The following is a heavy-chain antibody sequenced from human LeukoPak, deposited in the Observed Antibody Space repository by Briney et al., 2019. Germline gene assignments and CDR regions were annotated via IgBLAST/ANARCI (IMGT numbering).Heavy chain of an antibody. Sequence: GGSLRLSCAASGFTFSSYSMNWVRQAPGKGLEWVSSISGGSTYIDYADSVKGRFTISRDNGKNSLYLQMNSLRAEDTAVYYCARDVYYGMDVWGQGTTVTVSS. CDR3: ARDVYYGMDV. CDR1: GFTFSSYS. V-gene: IGHV3-21*01. CDR2: ISGGSTYI. J-gene: IGHJ6*02.